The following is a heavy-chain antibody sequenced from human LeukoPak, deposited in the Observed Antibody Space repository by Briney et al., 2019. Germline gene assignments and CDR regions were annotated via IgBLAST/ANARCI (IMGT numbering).Heavy chain of an antibody. Sequence: GGYLRLYCAASGFTFSSYSMNWVRQAPGQGLEWVSSISSSSSYIYYADSVKGRFTISRDNAKNSLYLQMNSLRAEDTAVYYCARSPKGRRYYYDSSGPFDYWGQGTLVTVSS. CDR3: ARSPKGRRYYYDSSGPFDY. V-gene: IGHV3-21*01. J-gene: IGHJ4*02. CDR2: ISSSSSYI. D-gene: IGHD3-22*01. CDR1: GFTFSSYS.